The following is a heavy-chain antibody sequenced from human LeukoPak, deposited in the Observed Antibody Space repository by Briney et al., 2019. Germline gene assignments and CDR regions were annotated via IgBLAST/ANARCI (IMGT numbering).Heavy chain of an antibody. V-gene: IGHV3-30*03. J-gene: IGHJ4*02. CDR3: ARDSGYGFDY. Sequence: PGSSLRLSCAASGFTFSSYGMHWARHAPGKGLGWVTAISDEGSNKYYADSVKGRFTISRDNSTNTLDLQMNRLRAEDTGVYCCARDSGYGFDYWGQGTLVTVSS. D-gene: IGHD5-12*01. CDR1: GFTFSSYG. CDR2: ISDEGSNK.